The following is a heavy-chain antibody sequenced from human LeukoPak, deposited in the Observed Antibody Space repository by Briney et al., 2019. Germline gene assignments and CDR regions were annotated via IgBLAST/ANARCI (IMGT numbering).Heavy chain of an antibody. CDR2: IYYSGST. D-gene: IGHD6-6*01. CDR3: ALYSSSSFDY. V-gene: IGHV4-39*07. J-gene: IGHJ4*02. CDR1: GGSISSSSYY. Sequence: PSETLSLTCTVSGGSISSSSYYWGWIRQPPGKGLDWIGSIYYSGSTYYNPSLKSRVTISVDTSKNQFSLKLSSVTAADTAVYYCALYSSSSFDYWGQGTLVTVSS.